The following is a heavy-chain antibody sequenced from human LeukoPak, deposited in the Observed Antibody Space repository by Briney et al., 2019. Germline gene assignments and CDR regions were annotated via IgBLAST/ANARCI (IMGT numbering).Heavy chain of an antibody. D-gene: IGHD6-6*01. J-gene: IGHJ4*02. CDR3: ARGGARAARTGFDY. CDR1: GFTFSSYS. CDR2: ISSSSSYI. V-gene: IGHV3-21*01. Sequence: GGSLRLSCAASGFTFSSYSMNWVRQAPGKGLEWVSSISSSSSYIYYADSVKGRFTISRDNAKNSLYLQMNSLRAEDTAVYYCARGGARAARTGFDYWGQGTLVTVSS.